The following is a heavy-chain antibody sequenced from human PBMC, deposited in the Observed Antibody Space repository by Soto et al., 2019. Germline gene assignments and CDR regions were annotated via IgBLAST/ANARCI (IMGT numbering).Heavy chain of an antibody. CDR2: LYSSGNT. CDR1: GASISAYA. V-gene: IGHV4-4*07. J-gene: IGHJ4*02. CDR3: ARGPYSSGWYVVDY. Sequence: SETLSLTCTVSGASISAYAWSWIRQPAGKGLEWIGRLYSSGNTNYNPSFKSRLTMSADTSKNQFSLKLSSVTAADTAVYYCARGPYSSGWYVVDYWGQGTLVTVSS. D-gene: IGHD6-19*01.